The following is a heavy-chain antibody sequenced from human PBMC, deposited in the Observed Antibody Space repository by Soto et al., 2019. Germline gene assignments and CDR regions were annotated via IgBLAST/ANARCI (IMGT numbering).Heavy chain of an antibody. CDR3: ARVPRYTSDVVQVPAVMFEAWFVP. CDR1: GYTFSKYA. D-gene: IGHD2-2*01. V-gene: IGHV1-3*04. J-gene: IGHJ5*02. CDR2: IHTGDGDT. Sequence: QVQLVQSGAEVKKPGASVKLSCKTSGYTFSKYAVQWVRQAPGQTFEWMGWIHTGDGDTKYSQKSRATLTITRDTSASTAYRELSSLRSEDTAMYYCARVPRYTSDVVQVPAVMFEAWFVPCGEGTLVTASS.